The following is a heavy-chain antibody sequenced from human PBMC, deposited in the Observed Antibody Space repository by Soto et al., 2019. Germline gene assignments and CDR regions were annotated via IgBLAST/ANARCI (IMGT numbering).Heavy chain of an antibody. V-gene: IGHV4-39*01. CDR1: GGSISSSSYY. CDR3: ARQDWIIPGDGFDP. Sequence: QLQLQESGPGLVKPSETLSLTCTVSGGSISSSSYYWGWIRQPPGKGLEWIGSIYYSGSTYYNPSLKSRVTISVDTSKNQFSLKLSSVTAADTAVYYCARQDWIIPGDGFDPWGQGTLVTVSS. CDR2: IYYSGST. J-gene: IGHJ5*02. D-gene: IGHD3-3*01.